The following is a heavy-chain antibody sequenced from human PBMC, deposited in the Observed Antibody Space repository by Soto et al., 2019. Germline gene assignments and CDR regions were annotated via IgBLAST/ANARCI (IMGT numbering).Heavy chain of an antibody. V-gene: IGHV5-51*01. CDR1: GYRFSSFW. D-gene: IGHD6-13*01. Sequence: PGESLKISCQASGYRFSSFWIGWVRQMPGKGLEWMGIAQPGYSDTRYSPAFQGHVTISADESTNTAYLQWSSLRASDTAMYFCARHGYSSSWYPGYWGQGTLVTVSS. CDR3: ARHGYSSSWYPGY. J-gene: IGHJ4*02. CDR2: AQPGYSDT.